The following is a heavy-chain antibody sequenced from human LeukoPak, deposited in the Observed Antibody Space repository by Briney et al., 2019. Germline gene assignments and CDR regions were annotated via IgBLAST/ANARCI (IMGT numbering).Heavy chain of an antibody. Sequence: GGSLRLSCAASGFTFSSYWMHWVRQAPGKGLVWVSRINSDGSSTSYADSVKGRFTISRDNAKNTLYLQMNSLRAEDTAVCYCARVPSIVGAQEFWFDPWGQGTLVTVSS. CDR1: GFTFSSYW. J-gene: IGHJ5*02. CDR2: INSDGSST. CDR3: ARVPSIVGAQEFWFDP. D-gene: IGHD1-26*01. V-gene: IGHV3-74*01.